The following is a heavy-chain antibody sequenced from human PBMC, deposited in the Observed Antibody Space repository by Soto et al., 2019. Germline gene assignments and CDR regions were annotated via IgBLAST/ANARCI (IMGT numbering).Heavy chain of an antibody. Sequence: ASVKVSCKASGGTFSSYAISWVRQAPGQGLEWMGGIIPIFGTANYAQKFQGRVTITADESTSTAYMELSSLRSEDTAVYYCARGDLYCSGGSCYPKISYWGQGTLVTVSS. D-gene: IGHD2-15*01. V-gene: IGHV1-69*13. CDR1: GGTFSSYA. CDR2: IIPIFGTA. CDR3: ARGDLYCSGGSCYPKISY. J-gene: IGHJ4*02.